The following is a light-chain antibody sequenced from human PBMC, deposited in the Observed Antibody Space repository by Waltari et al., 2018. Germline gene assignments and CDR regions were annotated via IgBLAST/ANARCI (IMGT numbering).Light chain of an antibody. J-gene: IGLJ2*01. CDR2: DVT. V-gene: IGLV2-11*01. Sequence: QSALTQPRSVSGSPGQSVTISCTGGSSDVGDYNYVSWYQQHPDKAPKLMIYDVTKRPSGVPDRFSGSKSGNTASLTISGLQAEDEADYYCCSYAGRYTFDVVFGGGTKRTVL. CDR3: CSYAGRYTFDVV. CDR1: SSDVGDYNY.